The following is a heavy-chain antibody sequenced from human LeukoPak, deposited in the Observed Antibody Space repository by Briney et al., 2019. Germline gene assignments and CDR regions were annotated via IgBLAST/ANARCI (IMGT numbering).Heavy chain of an antibody. V-gene: IGHV4-39*01. Sequence: PSETLSLTCTVSGGSISSSSYYWGWIRQPPGKGLEWIGSIYYSGSTYYNPSLKSRVTISVDTSKNQFSLKLSSVTAADTAVYCCARQTFPNDSSGYYLDYWGQGTLVTVSS. CDR1: GGSISSSSYY. D-gene: IGHD3-22*01. J-gene: IGHJ4*02. CDR3: ARQTFPNDSSGYYLDY. CDR2: IYYSGST.